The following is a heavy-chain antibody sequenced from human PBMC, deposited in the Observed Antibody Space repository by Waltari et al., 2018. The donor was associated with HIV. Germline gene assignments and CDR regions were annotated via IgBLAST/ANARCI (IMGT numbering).Heavy chain of an antibody. CDR2: VSSIGGRT. Sequence: VQMLESGGDLVQHGGSLRLSRAVYGLNFATSGLGWVRQDPGKGLGLMSAVSSIGGRTYYAESVKGRFIISRDDSKKTVTLQLKNLRLGDTAMYYCATCNIGSGWYLKSPIRIWGQGTLVTVS. J-gene: IGHJ4*02. D-gene: IGHD6-19*01. CDR1: GLNFATSG. V-gene: IGHV3-23*05. CDR3: ATCNIGSGWYLKSPIRI.